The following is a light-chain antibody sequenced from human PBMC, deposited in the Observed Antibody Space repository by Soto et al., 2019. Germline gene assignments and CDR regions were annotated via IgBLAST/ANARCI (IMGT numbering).Light chain of an antibody. CDR1: SSNIGAGYD. Sequence: QLVLTQPPSVSGAPGQRVTISCTGSSSNIGAGYDVHWYQQLPGTAPKLLIYGNSNRPSGVPDRFSGSKSGTSASLAITGLQAEDEADYYCQSYDSSLSGYVVFGGGTKCTVL. J-gene: IGLJ2*01. CDR3: QSYDSSLSGYVV. CDR2: GNS. V-gene: IGLV1-40*01.